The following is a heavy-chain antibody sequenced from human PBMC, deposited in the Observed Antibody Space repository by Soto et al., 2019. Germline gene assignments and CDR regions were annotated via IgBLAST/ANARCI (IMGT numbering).Heavy chain of an antibody. CDR1: GFTFSSYA. Sequence: QVQLVESGGGVVQPGRSLRLSCAASGFTFSSYAMHWVRQAPGKGLEWVAVISYDGSNKYYAYSVKGRFTISRDNAKNTLYLQMNSLRAEDTAVYYCAREEPSGEGAYDYWGQGTLVTVSS. CDR2: ISYDGSNK. D-gene: IGHD1-26*01. V-gene: IGHV3-30-3*01. CDR3: AREEPSGEGAYDY. J-gene: IGHJ4*02.